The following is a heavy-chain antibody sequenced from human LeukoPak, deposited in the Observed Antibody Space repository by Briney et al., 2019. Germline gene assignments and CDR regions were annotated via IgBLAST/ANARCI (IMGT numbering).Heavy chain of an antibody. CDR1: GGSISSYY. D-gene: IGHD3-22*01. Sequence: SETLSLTCTVSGGSISSYYWSRIRQPPGKGLEWIGYIYYSGSTNYNPSLKSRVTISVDTSKNQFSLKLSSVTAADTAVYYCASSGYYSYNWFDPWGQGTLVTVSS. J-gene: IGHJ5*02. V-gene: IGHV4-59*01. CDR2: IYYSGST. CDR3: ASSGYYSYNWFDP.